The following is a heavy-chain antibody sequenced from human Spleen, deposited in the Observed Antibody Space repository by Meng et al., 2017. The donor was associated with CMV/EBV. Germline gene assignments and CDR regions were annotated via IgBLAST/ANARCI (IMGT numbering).Heavy chain of an antibody. CDR2: ISAYNGNT. J-gene: IGHJ5*02. CDR3: ARIRQYYYDSSGSSCFDP. D-gene: IGHD3-22*01. V-gene: IGHV1-18*04. Sequence: ASVKVSCKASGYTFTGYYMHWVRQATGQGLEWMGWISAYNGNTNYAQNLQGRVTMTTDTTTTTAYMELRSLRSDDTAVYYCARIRQYYYDSSGSSCFDPWGQGTLVTVSS. CDR1: GYTFTGYY.